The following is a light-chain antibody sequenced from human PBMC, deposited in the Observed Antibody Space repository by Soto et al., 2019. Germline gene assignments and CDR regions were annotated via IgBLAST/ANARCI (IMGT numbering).Light chain of an antibody. J-gene: IGKJ4*01. CDR3: QQYGSSPSALT. Sequence: EIVLTQSPGTLSLSPGERATLSCRASQSVSSNYLAWYQQKPGQAPRLLIYGASSRATGIPDRFSGSGSGTGFTLIISSLEPEDFAVYYCQQYGSSPSALTFGGGTKVEIK. CDR2: GAS. CDR1: QSVSSNY. V-gene: IGKV3-20*01.